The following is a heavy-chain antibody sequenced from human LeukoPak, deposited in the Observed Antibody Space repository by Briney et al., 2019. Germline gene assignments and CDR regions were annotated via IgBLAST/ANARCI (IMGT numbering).Heavy chain of an antibody. Sequence: SETLSLTCAVYGGSFSGYYWSWIRQPPGKGLEWIGEINHSGSTNYNPSLKSRVTISVDTSKNQFSLKLSSVTAADTAVYYCARHVLVTMVRGVIRGGDWFDPWGQGTLVTVSS. D-gene: IGHD3-10*01. J-gene: IGHJ5*02. CDR3: ARHVLVTMVRGVIRGGDWFDP. CDR2: INHSGST. CDR1: GGSFSGYY. V-gene: IGHV4-34*01.